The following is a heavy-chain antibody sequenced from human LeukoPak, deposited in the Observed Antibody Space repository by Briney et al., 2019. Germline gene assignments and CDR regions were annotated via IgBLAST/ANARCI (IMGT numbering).Heavy chain of an antibody. D-gene: IGHD6-19*01. CDR1: GYTLTELP. CDR3: ATEVAGSGFCDY. J-gene: IGHJ4*02. CDR2: FDPEDGET. V-gene: IGHV1-24*01. Sequence: ASVKVSCKISGYTLTELPMHWVRQAPGKGLEWMGGFDPEDGETIYAQKFQGRVTMTEDTSTDTAYMELSSLRSEDTAVYYCATEVAGSGFCDYWGQGTLVTVSS.